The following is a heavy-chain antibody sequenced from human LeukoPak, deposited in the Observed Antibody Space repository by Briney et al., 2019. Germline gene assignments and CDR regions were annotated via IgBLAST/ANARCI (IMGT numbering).Heavy chain of an antibody. Sequence: GGSLRLSCAASGFTFITYAMSWVRQAPGMGLEWVSSISNNGADTYYADSVKGRLSISRDNSKNTLYLQINSLSAEDTAMYYCAKSMSTAYRGFFDYWGQGILVSVSS. CDR2: ISNNGADT. CDR3: AKSMSTAYRGFFDY. J-gene: IGHJ4*02. D-gene: IGHD5-18*01. CDR1: GFTFITYA. V-gene: IGHV3-23*01.